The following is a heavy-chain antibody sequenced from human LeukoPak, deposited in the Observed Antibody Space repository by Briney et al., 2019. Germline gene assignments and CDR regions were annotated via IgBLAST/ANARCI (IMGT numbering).Heavy chain of an antibody. J-gene: IGHJ4*02. Sequence: GGPLRLSCAASGFTFSSYWMSWVRQAPGKGLEWVANIKQDGSEKYYVDSVKGRFTISRDNAKNSLYLQMNSLRAEDTAVYYCARAAHYDFWSGPPDYWGQGTLVTVSS. CDR1: GFTFSSYW. V-gene: IGHV3-7*01. CDR2: IKQDGSEK. D-gene: IGHD3-3*01. CDR3: ARAAHYDFWSGPPDY.